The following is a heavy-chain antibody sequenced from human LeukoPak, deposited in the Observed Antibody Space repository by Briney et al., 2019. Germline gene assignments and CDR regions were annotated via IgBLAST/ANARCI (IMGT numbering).Heavy chain of an antibody. CDR3: ARGITMIVPSAFDI. Sequence: SETLSLTCAVSGGSISSGGYSWRWIRQPPGKGLEWIGYIYHSGSTYYNPSLKSRVTISVDRSKNQFSLKLSSVTAADTAVYYCARGITMIVPSAFDIWGQGTMVTVSS. CDR2: IYHSGST. V-gene: IGHV4-30-2*01. CDR1: GGSISSGGYS. J-gene: IGHJ3*02. D-gene: IGHD3-22*01.